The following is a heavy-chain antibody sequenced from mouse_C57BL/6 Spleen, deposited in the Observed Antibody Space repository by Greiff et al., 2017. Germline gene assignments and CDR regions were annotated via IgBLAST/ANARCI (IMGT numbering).Heavy chain of an antibody. D-gene: IGHD4-1*01. CDR1: GYSFTSYY. CDR3: ARRTGHFDY. Sequence: QVQLQQSGPELVKPGASVKISCKASGYSFTSYYIHWVKQRPGQGLEWIGWIDPGSGNTKYNKKFKGKATLTADTSSSTAYMQLSSLTSEDSAVYYCARRTGHFDYWGQGTTLTVSS. J-gene: IGHJ2*01. V-gene: IGHV1-66*01. CDR2: IDPGSGNT.